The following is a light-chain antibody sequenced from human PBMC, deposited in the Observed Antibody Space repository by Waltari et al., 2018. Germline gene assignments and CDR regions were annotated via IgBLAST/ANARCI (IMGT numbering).Light chain of an antibody. CDR2: WAS. V-gene: IGKV4-1*01. J-gene: IGKJ2*01. CDR3: QQYYSTAPDT. Sequence: IVMTQSPDSLAVSLGERATINCKSSQSVLYGHNNKNYLAWYQQKPGQPPTLLIYWASTRQSGVPDRFSGSGSGTDFTLTISSLHAEDVAVYYCQQYYSTAPDTFGQGTKLEIK. CDR1: QSVLYGHNNKNY.